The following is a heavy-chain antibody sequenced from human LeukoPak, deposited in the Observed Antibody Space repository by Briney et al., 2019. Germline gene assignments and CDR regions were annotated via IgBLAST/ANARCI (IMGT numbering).Heavy chain of an antibody. D-gene: IGHD1-7*01. J-gene: IGHJ4*02. CDR3: LREVDWKYAFDY. V-gene: IGHV3-33*08. CDR2: IRPDGSHI. CDR1: GFTFSSHW. Sequence: PGGSLRLSCAASGFTFSSHWMHWVRQAPGKGLEWVAVIRPDGSHISYVDPVKGRFTISRDNSNNMLYLQMSSLRAEDTALYYCLREVDWKYAFDYWGRGTLVTVSS.